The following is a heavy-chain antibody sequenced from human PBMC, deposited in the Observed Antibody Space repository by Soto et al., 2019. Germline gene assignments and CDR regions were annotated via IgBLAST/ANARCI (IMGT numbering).Heavy chain of an antibody. J-gene: IGHJ3*02. V-gene: IGHV4-34*01. D-gene: IGHD1-1*01. CDR3: ARVERGTATTVVDAFDI. CDR1: GGFVSSGSYY. CDR2: MSHSGGT. Sequence: QVQLQQWGAGLLKPSETLSLTCAVYGGFVSSGSYYWSWIRQPPGKGLEWIGEMSHSGGTHFNPSLKSRVTISVDTSTNQFSLKMRSVDAADTALYYCARVERGTATTVVDAFDIWGPGTMVTVSS.